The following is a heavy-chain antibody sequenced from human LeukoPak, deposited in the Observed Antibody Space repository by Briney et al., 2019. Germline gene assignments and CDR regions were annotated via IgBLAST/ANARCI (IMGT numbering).Heavy chain of an antibody. CDR3: ARASYPDAFDI. CDR1: GGSISSYY. D-gene: IGHD2-21*01. CDR2: IYYSGST. Sequence: SGTLSLTCTVSGGSISSYYWSWIRQPPGKGLEWIGYIYYSGSTNYNPSLKSRVTISVDTSKNQFSLKLSSVTAADTAVYYCARASYPDAFDIWGQGTMVTVSS. J-gene: IGHJ3*02. V-gene: IGHV4-59*01.